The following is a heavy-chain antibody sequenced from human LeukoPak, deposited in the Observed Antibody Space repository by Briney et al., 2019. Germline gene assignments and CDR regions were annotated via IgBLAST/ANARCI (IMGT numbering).Heavy chain of an antibody. Sequence: ASVKVSCKASGGTFSSYTISWVRQAPGQGLEWMGWISAYNGNTNYAQKLQGRVTMTTDTSTSTAYMELRSLRSDDTAVYYCTRGGASGGFDYWGQGTLVTVSS. J-gene: IGHJ4*02. CDR2: ISAYNGNT. CDR3: TRGGASGGFDY. D-gene: IGHD3-16*01. V-gene: IGHV1-18*01. CDR1: GGTFSSYT.